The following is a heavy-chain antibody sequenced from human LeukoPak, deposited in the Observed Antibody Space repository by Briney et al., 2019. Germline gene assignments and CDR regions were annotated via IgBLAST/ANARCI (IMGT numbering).Heavy chain of an antibody. V-gene: IGHV4-39*01. Sequence: SETLSLTCTVSGGSVSSSNYYWDWIRQPPGKGLAWIGSIHYGGSTYYNPSLKSRVTISVDTSKNQFSLKLSSVTAADTAVYYCARLMGNCSGGTCYDYWGQGTLVTVSS. CDR1: GGSVSSSNYY. J-gene: IGHJ4*02. CDR3: ARLMGNCSGGTCYDY. CDR2: IHYGGST. D-gene: IGHD2-15*01.